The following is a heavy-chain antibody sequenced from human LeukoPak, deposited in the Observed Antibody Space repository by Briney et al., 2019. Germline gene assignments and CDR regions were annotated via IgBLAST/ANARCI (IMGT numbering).Heavy chain of an antibody. CDR3: AKTFYSSGWYIDY. Sequence: PSETLSLTCTVSGGSISSSSYYWGWIRQPPGKGLEWIGSIYYSGSTYYNPSLKSRVTISVDTSKNQFSLKLSSVTAADTAVYYCAKTFYSSGWYIDYWGQGTLVTVSS. V-gene: IGHV4-39*07. J-gene: IGHJ4*02. CDR1: GGSISSSSYY. D-gene: IGHD6-19*01. CDR2: IYYSGST.